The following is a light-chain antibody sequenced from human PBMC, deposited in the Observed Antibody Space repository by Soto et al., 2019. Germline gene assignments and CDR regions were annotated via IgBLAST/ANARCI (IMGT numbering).Light chain of an antibody. CDR2: EVN. Sequence: QSALTQPASVSGSPGQSITISCTGTSSDVGLYNLVSWYQQLPGKAPKLIIYEVNERPSGISDRSSGSKSGNTASLTISGLQDEDEADYYCCSYVGSSILMFGGGTKLTVL. CDR1: SSDVGLYNL. V-gene: IGLV2-23*02. J-gene: IGLJ3*02. CDR3: CSYVGSSILM.